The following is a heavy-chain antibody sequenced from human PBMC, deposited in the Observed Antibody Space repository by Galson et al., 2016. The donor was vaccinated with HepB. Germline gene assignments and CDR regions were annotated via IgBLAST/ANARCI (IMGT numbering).Heavy chain of an antibody. Sequence: SLRLSCAASGFTFSTYSMNWVRQAPGKGLEWVSYISSSSSAIYYADSVKGRFTISRDNAKNSLYLQMNSLRDEDTAVYYCARDHRGRWLTDYYYYYGMDVWGQGTTVTVSS. V-gene: IGHV3-48*02. CDR3: ARDHRGRWLTDYYYYYGMDV. D-gene: IGHD6-19*01. CDR1: GFTFSTYS. J-gene: IGHJ6*02. CDR2: ISSSSSAI.